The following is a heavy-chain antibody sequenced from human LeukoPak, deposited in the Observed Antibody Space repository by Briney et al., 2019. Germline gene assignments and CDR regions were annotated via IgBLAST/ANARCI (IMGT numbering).Heavy chain of an antibody. D-gene: IGHD3-22*01. CDR1: GFTFSSYA. J-gene: IGHJ4*02. CDR2: ISSSSSTI. Sequence: GGSLRLSCAASGFTFSSYAMSWVRQAPGKGLEWVSYISSSSSTIDYADSVKGRFTISRDNAKNSLYLQMNRLRAEDTAVYYCAVDSSGSLFDAVKDSWGQGTLVTVSS. V-gene: IGHV3-48*04. CDR3: AVDSSGSLFDAVKDS.